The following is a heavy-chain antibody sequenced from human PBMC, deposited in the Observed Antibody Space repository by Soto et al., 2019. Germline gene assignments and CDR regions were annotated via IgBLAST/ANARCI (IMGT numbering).Heavy chain of an antibody. CDR1: GFTFSSYS. CDR3: ARESNQLLEAEYFQH. J-gene: IGHJ1*01. Sequence: GGSLRLSCAASGFTFSSYSMNWVRQAPGKGLEWVSYISSSSSTIYYADSVKGRFTISRDNAKNSLYLQMNSLRAEDTAVYYCARESNQLLEAEYFQHWGQGTLVTVSS. CDR2: ISSSSSTI. V-gene: IGHV3-48*01. D-gene: IGHD2-2*01.